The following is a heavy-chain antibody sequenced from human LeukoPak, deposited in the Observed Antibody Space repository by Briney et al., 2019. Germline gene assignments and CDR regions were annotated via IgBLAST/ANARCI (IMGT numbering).Heavy chain of an antibody. V-gene: IGHV3-30*02. D-gene: IGHD3-3*01. Sequence: GGSLRLSCAASGFTFSTYGMHWVRRAPGKGLEWVAFILYDGSDKFSADSVTGRFTISRDNYKNTLYLQMNSLRAEDTAVYYCARPFYWFDPWGQGTLVTVSS. CDR3: ARPFYWFDP. CDR2: ILYDGSDK. CDR1: GFTFSTYG. J-gene: IGHJ5*02.